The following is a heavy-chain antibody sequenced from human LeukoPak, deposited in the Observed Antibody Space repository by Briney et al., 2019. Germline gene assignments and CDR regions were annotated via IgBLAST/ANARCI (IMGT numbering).Heavy chain of an antibody. V-gene: IGHV4-34*01. CDR3: ARQIPDIVATTVEMDYFDY. J-gene: IGHJ4*02. CDR2: INHSRTT. Sequence: SETLSLTCTVYGGSFSGYYWSWIRQPPGKGLEWIGEINHSRTTNYNPSLKSRVTISVDTSKNQFSLKLSSVTAADTAVYYCARQIPDIVATTVEMDYFDYWGQGTLVTVSS. CDR1: GGSFSGYY. D-gene: IGHD5-12*01.